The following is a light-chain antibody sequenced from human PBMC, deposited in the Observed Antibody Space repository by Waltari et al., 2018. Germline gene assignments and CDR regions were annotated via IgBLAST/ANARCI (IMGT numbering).Light chain of an antibody. Sequence: SYVLTQPPSVSVAPGETSRITCGGDHIGGYSVHWYQQKPGQAPVLVLYYDNNRPSGIPERFSGSNFGNTATLTISRVEAGYEADYYCQVSDSTADLVVFGGGTKLTVL. CDR1: HIGGYS. CDR2: YDN. J-gene: IGLJ2*01. V-gene: IGLV3-21*04. CDR3: QVSDSTADLVV.